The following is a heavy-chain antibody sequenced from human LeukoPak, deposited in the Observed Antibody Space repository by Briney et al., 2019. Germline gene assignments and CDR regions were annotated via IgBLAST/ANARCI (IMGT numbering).Heavy chain of an antibody. CDR2: ISRSSTDI. CDR1: GFSFSSYS. CDR3: ARDELGVSGSGVYYYYGMDV. J-gene: IGHJ6*02. Sequence: GGSLRLSCAASGFSFSSYSMNWVRQAPGKGLEWVSSISRSSTDIQYADSVKGRFTISRDNAKNSLHLQMNSLRAEDTAVYYCARDELGVSGSGVYYYYGMDVWGQGTTVTVSS. D-gene: IGHD3-10*01. V-gene: IGHV3-21*01.